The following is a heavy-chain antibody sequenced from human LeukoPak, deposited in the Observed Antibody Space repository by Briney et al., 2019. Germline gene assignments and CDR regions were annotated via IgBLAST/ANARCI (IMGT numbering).Heavy chain of an antibody. CDR1: GYTFTSYD. CDR3: ARAGTVTTLGYYYYMDV. Sequence: ASVKVSCKASGYTFTSYDINWVRQATGQGLEWMGWMNPNSGNTGYARKFQGRVTMTRNTSISTAYMELSSLRSEDTAVYYCARAGTVTTLGYYYYMDVWGKGTTVTVSS. CDR2: MNPNSGNT. J-gene: IGHJ6*03. V-gene: IGHV1-8*01. D-gene: IGHD4-17*01.